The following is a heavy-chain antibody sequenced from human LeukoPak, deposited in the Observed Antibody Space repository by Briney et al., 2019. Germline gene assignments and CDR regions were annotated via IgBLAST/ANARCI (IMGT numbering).Heavy chain of an antibody. J-gene: IGHJ4*02. CDR3: AKATTGVAGVLWYENDY. CDR1: GFTFSSYA. CDR2: ISGSGGST. Sequence: PGGSLRLSCAASGFTFSSYAMSWVRQAPGKGLEWVSAISGSGGSTYYADPVKGRFTISRDNSKNTLYLQMNSLRAEDTAVYYCAKATTGVAGVLWYENDYWGQGTLVTVSS. V-gene: IGHV3-23*01. D-gene: IGHD3-10*01.